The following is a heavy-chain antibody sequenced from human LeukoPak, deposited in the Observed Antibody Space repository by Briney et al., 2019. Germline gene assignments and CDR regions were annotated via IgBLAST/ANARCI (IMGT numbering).Heavy chain of an antibody. CDR1: GGTFSSYA. CDR2: IIPIFGIA. CDR3: ARDQKNKPFDY. V-gene: IGHV1-69*04. Sequence: SVKVSCKASGGTFSSYAISWVRQAPGQGLEWMGRIIPIFGIANYAQKFQGRATITADKSTSTAYMELSSLRSEDTAVYYCARDQKNKPFDYWGQGTLVTVSS. D-gene: IGHD1/OR15-1a*01. J-gene: IGHJ4*02.